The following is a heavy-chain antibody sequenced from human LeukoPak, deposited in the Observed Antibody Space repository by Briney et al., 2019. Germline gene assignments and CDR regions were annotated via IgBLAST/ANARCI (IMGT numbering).Heavy chain of an antibody. CDR3: ARELLWFGESTDAFDI. D-gene: IGHD3-10*01. CDR1: GYTFNSYG. V-gene: IGHV1-18*01. Sequence: GASVKVSCKASGYTFNSYGIRCVRQAPGQGLEWMGWISAYNGKTKYAQKLQGRVTMTTDTSTGTVYMELRSLRSDDTAVYYCARELLWFGESTDAFDIWGQGTMVTVSS. CDR2: ISAYNGKT. J-gene: IGHJ3*02.